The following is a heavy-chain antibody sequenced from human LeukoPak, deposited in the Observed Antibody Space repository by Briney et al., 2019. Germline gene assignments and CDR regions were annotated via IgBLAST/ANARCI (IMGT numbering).Heavy chain of an antibody. CDR3: AREGYYYGSGSYYIGDY. CDR1: GFTFSSYS. V-gene: IGHV3-21*01. CDR2: ISSSSSYI. D-gene: IGHD3-10*01. J-gene: IGHJ4*02. Sequence: GGSLRISCSASGFTFSSYSINWVRQAPGKGLEWVSSISSSSSYIYYADSVKGRFTISRDNAKNSLYLQMNSLRAEDTAVYYCAREGYYYGSGSYYIGDYWGQGTLVTVSS.